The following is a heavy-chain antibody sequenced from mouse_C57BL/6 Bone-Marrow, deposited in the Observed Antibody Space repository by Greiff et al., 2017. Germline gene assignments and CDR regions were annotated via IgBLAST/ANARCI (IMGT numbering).Heavy chain of an antibody. CDR3: TNSNWDWYFDV. CDR1: GFTFSDAW. V-gene: IGHV6-6*01. J-gene: IGHJ1*03. Sequence: EVQLVESGGGLVQPGGSMKLSCAASGFTFSDAWMDWVRQSPEKGLEWVAEIRNKANNHATYYAESVKGRFTISRDDSKSSVYLQMNSLRSEDTGIYYCTNSNWDWYFDVWGTGTTVTVSS. D-gene: IGHD4-1*01. CDR2: IRNKANNHAT.